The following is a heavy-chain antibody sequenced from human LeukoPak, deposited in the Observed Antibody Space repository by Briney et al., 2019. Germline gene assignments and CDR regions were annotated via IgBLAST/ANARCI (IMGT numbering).Heavy chain of an antibody. CDR1: GYTFTSYD. CDR2: MNPNSGNT. V-gene: IGHV1-8*01. J-gene: IGHJ5*02. CDR3: ARGELGYCSSTSCPRWFDP. D-gene: IGHD2-2*01. Sequence: ASVKVSCKASGYTFTSYDINWVRQATGQGLEWMGWMNPNSGNTGYAQKFQGRVTMTRNTSISTAYMELSSLRSDDTAVYYCARGELGYCSSTSCPRWFDPWGQGTLVTVSS.